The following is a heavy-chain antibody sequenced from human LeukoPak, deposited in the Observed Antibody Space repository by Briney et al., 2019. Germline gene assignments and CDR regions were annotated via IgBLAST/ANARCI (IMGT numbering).Heavy chain of an antibody. CDR2: ISGSGGST. J-gene: IGHJ4*02. CDR1: GFPFITYA. V-gene: IGHV3-23*01. Sequence: GGSLRLSCAVSGFPFITYAMTWVRQAPWKGLEWVSAISGSGGSTYYADSVKGRFTISRDNSKNTLYLQMNSLRAEDTAVYYCARLDFDWLSDYWGQGTLVTVSS. CDR3: ARLDFDWLSDY. D-gene: IGHD3-9*01.